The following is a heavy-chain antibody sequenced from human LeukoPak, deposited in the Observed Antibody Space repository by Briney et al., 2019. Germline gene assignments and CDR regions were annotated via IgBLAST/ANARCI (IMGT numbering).Heavy chain of an antibody. Sequence: PGGSLRLSCAASGFTFSSYSMNWVRQAPGKGLEWVSYISSSSTIYYADSVKGRFTISRDNAKNPLYLQMNSLRAEDTAVYYCARDGRPDAFDIWGQGTMVTVSS. V-gene: IGHV3-48*01. CDR2: ISSSSTI. CDR3: ARDGRPDAFDI. J-gene: IGHJ3*02. CDR1: GFTFSSYS.